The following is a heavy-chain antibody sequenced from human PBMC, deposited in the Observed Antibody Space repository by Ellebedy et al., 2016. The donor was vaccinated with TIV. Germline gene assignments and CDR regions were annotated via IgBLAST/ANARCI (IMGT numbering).Heavy chain of an antibody. CDR3: ARAPLSGVFYGMDV. J-gene: IGHJ6*02. V-gene: IGHV3-30*03. Sequence: GESLKISCAASGFTFSSYDMHWVRQAPGKGLEWVALISYDANNKYYADSVKGRFTISRDNSKNTLYLQMNTLRPEDTALYYCARAPLSGVFYGMDVWGQGTTVTVSS. CDR2: ISYDANNK. CDR1: GFTFSSYD. D-gene: IGHD3-16*02.